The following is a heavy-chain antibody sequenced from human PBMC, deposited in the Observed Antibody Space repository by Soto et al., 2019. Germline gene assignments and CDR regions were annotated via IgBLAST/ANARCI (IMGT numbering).Heavy chain of an antibody. Sequence: QVQLQESGPGLVKPSQTLSLTCTVSGGSISTVDYWLSWIRQSPDMGLEWIGHIYDGGRTYNNPSLESRVTMSVATSTSQLSLTLSSVSAADTAVYYCARGPSGDKVDSWGQGTLVTVAS. D-gene: IGHD7-27*01. CDR1: GGSISTVDYW. CDR2: IYDGGRT. CDR3: ARGPSGDKVDS. J-gene: IGHJ4*02. V-gene: IGHV4-30-4*01.